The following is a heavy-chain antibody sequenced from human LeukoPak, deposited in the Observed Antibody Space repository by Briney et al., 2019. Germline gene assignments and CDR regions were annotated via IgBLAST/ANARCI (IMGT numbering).Heavy chain of an antibody. CDR2: IWYEGSNK. CDR3: AREPDSSGYYHYFDY. CDR1: GFTFSSYG. V-gene: IGHV3-33*01. D-gene: IGHD3-22*01. J-gene: IGHJ4*02. Sequence: GGSLRLSCAASGFTFSSYGMHWVRQAPGKGLEGVAVIWYEGSNKYYADSVKGRFTISRDNAKNTVYVQMNSLRAEDTAVYYCAREPDSSGYYHYFDYWGQGTLVTVSS.